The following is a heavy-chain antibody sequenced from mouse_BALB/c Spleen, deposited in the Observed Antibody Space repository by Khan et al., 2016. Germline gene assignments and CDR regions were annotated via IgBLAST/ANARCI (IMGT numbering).Heavy chain of an antibody. D-gene: IGHD1-1*01. J-gene: IGHJ3*01. CDR1: GFDFRRYW. CDR2: INPDSRTI. CDR3: ARAGYYGYLAY. Sequence: EVKLLESGGGLVQPGGSLKLSCAASGFDFRRYWMSWVRQAPGKGLEWIGEINPDSRTINYKPSLKDKFTISRDNAKNTLYLQMSKVRSEDTALYYCARAGYYGYLAYWGQGTLVSVSA. V-gene: IGHV4-1*02.